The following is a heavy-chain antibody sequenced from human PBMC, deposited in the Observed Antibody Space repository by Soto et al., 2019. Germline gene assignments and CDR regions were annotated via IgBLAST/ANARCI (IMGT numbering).Heavy chain of an antibody. D-gene: IGHD3-10*01. CDR2: INAGNGNT. J-gene: IGHJ4*02. V-gene: IGHV1-3*01. CDR3: ARPFREDSGSYPKY. CDR1: GYTFTSYA. Sequence: QVQLVQSGAEVKKPGASVKVSCKASGYTFTSYAMHWVRQAPGQRLEWMGWINAGNGNTKYSQKFQGRVTITRDTSASTAYMELSSLISEDTAVYYCARPFREDSGSYPKYWGQGTLVTVSS.